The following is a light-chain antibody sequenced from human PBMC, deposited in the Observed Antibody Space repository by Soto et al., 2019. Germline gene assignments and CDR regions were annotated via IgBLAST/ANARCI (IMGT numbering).Light chain of an antibody. Sequence: EIQMTQSPSSLSASIGDRVTITCRASQDIINYLNWYQQKSGKAPKLLIYDASNLEIGVPSRFSGSGSGTDFTFTISSLQPEDIATYYCQQLNSLPFTFGGGTKVDIK. CDR1: QDIINY. V-gene: IGKV1-33*01. CDR2: DAS. J-gene: IGKJ4*01. CDR3: QQLNSLPFT.